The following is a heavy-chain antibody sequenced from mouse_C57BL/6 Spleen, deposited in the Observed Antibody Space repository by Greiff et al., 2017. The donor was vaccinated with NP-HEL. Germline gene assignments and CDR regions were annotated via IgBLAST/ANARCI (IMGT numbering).Heavy chain of an antibody. Sequence: EVKLMESGGGLVKPGGSLKLSCAASGFTFSDYGMHWVRQAPEKGLEWVAYISSGSSTIYYADTVKGRVTISRDNAKNTLFLQMTSLRSEDTAMYYCARNYGLFDYWGQGTTLTVSS. J-gene: IGHJ2*01. D-gene: IGHD1-1*02. CDR3: ARNYGLFDY. V-gene: IGHV5-17*01. CDR2: ISSGSSTI. CDR1: GFTFSDYG.